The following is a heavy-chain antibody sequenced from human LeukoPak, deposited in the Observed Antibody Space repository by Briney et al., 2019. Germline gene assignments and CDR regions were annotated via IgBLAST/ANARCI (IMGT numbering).Heavy chain of an antibody. CDR3: ARRHDYGDY. V-gene: IGHV3-21*01. J-gene: IGHJ4*02. CDR2: ISSSSTYI. CDR1: GFTFSTYT. D-gene: IGHD4-17*01. Sequence: PGGSLRLSCAASGFTFSTYTMNWVRQAPGKGLEWVSSISSSSTYIYYADSVKGRFSISRDNAKSTLYLQMNSLRPEDSAVYYCARRHDYGDYWGQGTLVTVFS.